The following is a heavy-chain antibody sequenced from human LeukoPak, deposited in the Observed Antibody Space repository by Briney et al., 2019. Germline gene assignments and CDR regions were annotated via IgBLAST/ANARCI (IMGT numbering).Heavy chain of an antibody. CDR1: GGSFSVSY. CDR3: ARVYSGSYGY. J-gene: IGHJ4*02. CDR2: INHSGST. V-gene: IGHV4-34*01. Sequence: ASETLSLTCAVYGGSFSVSYWSWIRQSPGKGLEWIGEINHSGSTNYNPSLKSRVTISVDTSKNQFSLKLSSVTAADTAVYYCARVYSGSYGYWGQGTLVTVSS. D-gene: IGHD1-26*01.